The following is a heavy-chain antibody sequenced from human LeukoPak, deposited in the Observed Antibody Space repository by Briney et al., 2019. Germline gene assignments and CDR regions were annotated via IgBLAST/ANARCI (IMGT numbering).Heavy chain of an antibody. CDR2: IYYSGST. CDR3: ARVFTYYDSSGYYYYYYGMDV. J-gene: IGHJ6*02. D-gene: IGHD3-22*01. Sequence: SETLSLTCTVSGGSISSGDYYWSWIRQPPGKGLEWIGYIYYSGSTYYNPSLKSRVTISVDTSKNQFSLKLSSVTAADTAVYYCARVFTYYDSSGYYYYYYGMDVWGQGTTVTVSS. CDR1: GGSISSGDYY. V-gene: IGHV4-30-4*01.